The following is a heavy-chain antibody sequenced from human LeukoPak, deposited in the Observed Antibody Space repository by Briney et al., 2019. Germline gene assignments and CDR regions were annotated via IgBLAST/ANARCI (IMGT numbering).Heavy chain of an antibody. CDR1: GFIVSNKY. J-gene: IGHJ3*02. V-gene: IGHV3-21*01. CDR2: ISSSSSYI. CDR3: ATIDYGAFDI. D-gene: IGHD4-17*01. Sequence: PGGSLRLSCAASGFIVSNKYMTWVRQAPGKGLEWVSSISSSSSYIYYADSVKGRFTISRDNAKNSLYLQMNSLRAEDTAVYYCATIDYGAFDIWGQGTMVTVSS.